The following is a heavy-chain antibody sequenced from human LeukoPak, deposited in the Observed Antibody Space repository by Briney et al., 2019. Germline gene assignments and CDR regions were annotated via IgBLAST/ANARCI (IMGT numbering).Heavy chain of an antibody. J-gene: IGHJ6*03. CDR3: AKIAQACSSTSCYTWVSAYYYYYYMDV. CDR1: GFTFSSYG. V-gene: IGHV3-30*02. D-gene: IGHD2-2*02. CDR2: IRYDGSNK. Sequence: GGSLRLSCAASGFTFSSYGMHWVRQAPGKGLEWVAFIRYDGSNKYYADSVKGRFTISRDNSKNTLYLQMNSLRAEDTAAYYCAKIAQACSSTSCYTWVSAYYYYYYMDVWGKGTTVTVSS.